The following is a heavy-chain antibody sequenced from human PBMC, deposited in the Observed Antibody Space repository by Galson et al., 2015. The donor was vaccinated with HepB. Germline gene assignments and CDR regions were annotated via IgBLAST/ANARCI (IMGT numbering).Heavy chain of an antibody. CDR2: IIPIFGTA. Sequence: SVKVSCKASGGTFSSYAISWVRQAPGQGLEWMGGIIPIFGTANYAQKFQGRVTMTEDTSTDTAYMELSSLRSEDTAVYYCATLSGSFAYGMDVWGQGTTVTVSS. D-gene: IGHD1-26*01. CDR1: GGTFSSYA. J-gene: IGHJ6*02. CDR3: ATLSGSFAYGMDV. V-gene: IGHV1-69*06.